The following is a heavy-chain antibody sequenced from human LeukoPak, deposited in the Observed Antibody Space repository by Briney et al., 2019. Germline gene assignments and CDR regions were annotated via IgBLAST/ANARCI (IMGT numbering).Heavy chain of an antibody. Sequence: GASVKVSCKASGYTFASYGISWVRQAPGQGLEWMGWISAYNGNTNYAQKLQGRVTMTTDTSTSTAYMELRSLRSDDTAVYYCARGPYYYDSSEGAAFDYWGQGTLVTVSS. J-gene: IGHJ4*02. CDR2: ISAYNGNT. CDR3: ARGPYYYDSSEGAAFDY. CDR1: GYTFASYG. D-gene: IGHD3-22*01. V-gene: IGHV1-18*01.